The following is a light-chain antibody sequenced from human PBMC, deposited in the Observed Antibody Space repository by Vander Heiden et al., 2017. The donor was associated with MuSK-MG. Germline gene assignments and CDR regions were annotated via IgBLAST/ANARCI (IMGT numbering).Light chain of an antibody. V-gene: IGKV3-15*01. Sequence: EIVMTQSPATLSVSPGERATLSCRASQSVSSNLAWYQQKPGQAPRLLIYGASTRATGIPARFSGSGSGTEFTLTISSLQSEDFAVYYCQQYKNGPPITFGQRTRLEIK. CDR2: GAS. J-gene: IGKJ5*01. CDR3: QQYKNGPPIT. CDR1: QSVSSN.